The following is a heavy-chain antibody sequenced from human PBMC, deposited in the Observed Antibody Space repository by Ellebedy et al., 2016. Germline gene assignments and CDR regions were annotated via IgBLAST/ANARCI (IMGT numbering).Heavy chain of an antibody. CDR3: ERLTVVAGQDY. CDR1: GLTFSDYW. V-gene: IGHV3-74*01. D-gene: IGHD2-15*01. J-gene: IGHJ4*02. CDR2: INNDSSST. Sequence: HTGGSLRLSCAVSGLTFSDYWMHWVRQTPGKGLVWVAQINNDSSSTDYADSVKGRFTISRDNAKNTLYLQMSSLRAEDSAVYYCERLTVVAGQDYWGLGTLVTVSS.